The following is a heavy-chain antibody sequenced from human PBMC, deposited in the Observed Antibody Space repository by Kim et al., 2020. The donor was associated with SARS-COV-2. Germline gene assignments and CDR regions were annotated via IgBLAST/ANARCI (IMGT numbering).Heavy chain of an antibody. CDR3: ARVKRSGSGWYYYDSSGYSFDY. CDR1: GFTFGDYA. V-gene: IGHV3-9*01. D-gene: IGHD3-22*01. Sequence: GGSLRLSCAASGFTFGDYAMHWVRQAPGKGLEWVSGISWNSGSIGYADSVKGRFTISRDNAKNSLYLQMNSLRAEDTALYYCARVKRSGSGWYYYDSSGYSFDYWGQGTLVTVSS. CDR2: ISWNSGSI. J-gene: IGHJ4*02.